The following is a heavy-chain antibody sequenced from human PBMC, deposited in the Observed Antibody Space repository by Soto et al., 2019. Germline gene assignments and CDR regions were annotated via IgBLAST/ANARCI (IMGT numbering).Heavy chain of an antibody. CDR2: IYYSGST. D-gene: IGHD6-13*01. CDR3: ARYRREAVAGYTLDN. Sequence: SETLSLTCTVSGGSISSYYWSWIRQPPGKGLEWIGYIYYSGSTNYNPPLKSRVTISVDTSKNQFSLKLSSVTAADTAVYYCARYRREAVAGYTLDNWGQGILVTVSS. CDR1: GGSISSYY. V-gene: IGHV4-59*01. J-gene: IGHJ4*02.